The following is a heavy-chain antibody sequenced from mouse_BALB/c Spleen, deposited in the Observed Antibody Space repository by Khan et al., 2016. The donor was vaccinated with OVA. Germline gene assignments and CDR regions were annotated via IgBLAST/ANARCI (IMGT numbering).Heavy chain of an antibody. CDR2: INTFTGEP. D-gene: IGHD2-12*01. Sequence: QIQLVQSGPEMKKPGETVKISCKASGYTFTNYGMNWVKQSPGKALKWMGWINTFTGEPTYADDFKGRFAFSLETSASTASLQINSLKNEDTATYFCARPPYFSYSLDHWGQGTSVTVSA. CDR3: ARPPYFSYSLDH. CDR1: GYTFTNYG. J-gene: IGHJ4*01. V-gene: IGHV9-3-1*01.